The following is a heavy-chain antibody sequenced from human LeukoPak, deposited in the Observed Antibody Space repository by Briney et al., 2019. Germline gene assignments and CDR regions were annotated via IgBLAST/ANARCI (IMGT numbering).Heavy chain of an antibody. CDR2: ISSGSRYI. CDR1: GXTFNSYS. V-gene: IGHV3-21*01. Sequence: PGGSLTLSCAASGXTFNSYSMKWVPQAPGKGLEWVSSISSGSRYIFYGDSVKGRFTICRDNAKNSLYLQMNSLRAEDTAVYYCARQVVVDDAFDIWGQGTMVTISS. D-gene: IGHD2-15*01. J-gene: IGHJ3*02. CDR3: ARQVVVDDAFDI.